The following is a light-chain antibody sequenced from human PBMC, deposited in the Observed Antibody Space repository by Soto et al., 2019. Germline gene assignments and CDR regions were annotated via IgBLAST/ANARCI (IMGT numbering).Light chain of an antibody. CDR3: QQSSITQWT. Sequence: DIQMTQSPSSLSASVGDRVTITCRASQSVRSYLNWYQQKPGKAPKLLIYAASSLQSGVPSRFSGSGSGTDFTLTISSLQPEDFATYYCQQSSITQWTFGQGTKVEIK. CDR1: QSVRSY. V-gene: IGKV1-39*01. CDR2: AAS. J-gene: IGKJ1*01.